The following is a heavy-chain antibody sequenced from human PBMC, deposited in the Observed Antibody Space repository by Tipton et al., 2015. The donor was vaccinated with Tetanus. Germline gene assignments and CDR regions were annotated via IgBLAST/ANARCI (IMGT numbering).Heavy chain of an antibody. CDR1: GFTFSNYG. D-gene: IGHD3-22*01. J-gene: IGHJ5*02. CDR3: ARDRGFTTYNYFDP. V-gene: IGHV4-34*01. CDR2: VHPRGST. Sequence: LRLSCAASGFTFSNYGMHWVRQAPGKGLEWIGEVHPRGSTNYNPSLKSRVTISLDTSKTHFYLNLSSVTAADTAVYYCARDRGFTTYNYFDPWGQGTLVTVSS.